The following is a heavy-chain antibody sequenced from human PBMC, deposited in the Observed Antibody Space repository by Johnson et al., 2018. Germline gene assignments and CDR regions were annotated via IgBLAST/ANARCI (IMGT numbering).Heavy chain of an antibody. D-gene: IGHD2-15*01. V-gene: IGHV3-33*01. Sequence: VQLVESGGGLVQPGRSLRLSCTASGFTFGAYAMSWFRQAPGKGLEWVAVIWYDGSNKYYADSVKGRFTISRDNSKNTLYLQMNSLRAEDTAVYYCARGDGYCSGGSCKYYYYYMDVWGKGTTVTVSS. J-gene: IGHJ6*03. CDR3: ARGDGYCSGGSCKYYYYYMDV. CDR2: IWYDGSNK. CDR1: GFTFGAYA.